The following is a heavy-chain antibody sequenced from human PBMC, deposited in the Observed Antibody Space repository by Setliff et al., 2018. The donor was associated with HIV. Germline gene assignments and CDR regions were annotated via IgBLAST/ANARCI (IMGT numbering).Heavy chain of an antibody. J-gene: IGHJ2*01. Sequence: PSETLSLTCTVSGGSIRSSSYYWGRIRQPPGKGLEWIGSIYYSGSTYYKSSLKSRVTISVDTSKNQFSLKLTSVTAADTAVYYCARKYYFDRSGYQRDWNFDLWGRGTLVTSPQ. CDR1: GGSIRSSSYY. V-gene: IGHV4-39*07. CDR3: ARKYYFDRSGYQRDWNFDL. CDR2: IYYSGST. D-gene: IGHD3-22*01.